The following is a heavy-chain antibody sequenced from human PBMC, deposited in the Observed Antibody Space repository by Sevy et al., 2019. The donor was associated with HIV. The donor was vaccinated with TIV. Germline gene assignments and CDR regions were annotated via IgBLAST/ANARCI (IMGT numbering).Heavy chain of an antibody. Sequence: GGSLRLSCAASGFTFSSYSMNWVRQAPGKGLEWVSYISSSSTIYYADSVKGRFTISRDNAKNSLYLQMNSLRAEDTAVYYCARDLPGVYWGQGTLVTVSS. CDR1: GFTFSSYS. J-gene: IGHJ4*02. CDR2: ISSSSTI. D-gene: IGHD7-27*01. V-gene: IGHV3-48*01. CDR3: ARDLPGVY.